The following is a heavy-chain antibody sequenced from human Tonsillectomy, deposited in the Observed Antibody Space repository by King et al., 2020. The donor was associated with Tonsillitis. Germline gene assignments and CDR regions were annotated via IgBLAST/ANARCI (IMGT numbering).Heavy chain of an antibody. J-gene: IGHJ4*01. CDR3: AARFCSITAXXVASXHNCXN. D-gene: IGHD2-2*01. V-gene: IGHV3-7*03. CDR2: IRQDGNDK. CDR1: GFTLSSYW. Sequence: VQLVESGGGLVQPGESLRLSCIASGFTLSSYWMTWVRQAPGKGLEWVANIRQDGNDKYYVDXVKGRFTXSRDNSKNSLYLQMNSLRAEDTAVYYCAARFCSITAXXVASXHNCXNWGXXTVVTVSS.